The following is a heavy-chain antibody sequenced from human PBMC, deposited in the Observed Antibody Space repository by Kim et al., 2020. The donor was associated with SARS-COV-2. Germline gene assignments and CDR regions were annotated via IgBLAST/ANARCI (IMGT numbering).Heavy chain of an antibody. CDR2: IYTSGST. Sequence: SETLSLTCTVSGGSISSYYWSWIRQPAGKGLEWIGRIYTSGSTNYNPSLKSRVTMSVDTSKNQFSLKLSSVTAADTAVYYCAREGVDPWGDSSSTWGQGTLVTVSS. D-gene: IGHD2-2*01. CDR1: GGSISSYY. J-gene: IGHJ4*02. CDR3: AREGVDPWGDSSST. V-gene: IGHV4-4*07.